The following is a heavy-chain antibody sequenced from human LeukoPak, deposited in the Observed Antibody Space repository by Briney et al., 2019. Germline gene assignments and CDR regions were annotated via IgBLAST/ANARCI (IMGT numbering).Heavy chain of an antibody. CDR2: ISGSGGST. J-gene: IGHJ6*03. CDR3: ARGLAPYSYEYSGHDPYYYYNMDV. D-gene: IGHD3-22*01. V-gene: IGHV3-23*01. Sequence: GGTLRLSCAASGFTFSSYGLSWVRQAPGKGLEWVSVISGSGGSTYYADSVKGRFTISRDNSKNTLYLQMNSLRSEDTAVYYCARGLAPYSYEYSGHDPYYYYNMDVWGKGTTVIISS. CDR1: GFTFSSYG.